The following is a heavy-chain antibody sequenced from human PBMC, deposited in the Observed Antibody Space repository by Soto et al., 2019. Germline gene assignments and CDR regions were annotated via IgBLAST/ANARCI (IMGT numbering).Heavy chain of an antibody. D-gene: IGHD6-13*01. J-gene: IGHJ4*02. Sequence: GGSLRLSCAASGFTFSSYGMSWVRQAPGKGLEWVSTLTGGGGNKYSADSVKGRFTISRDNSNNTLYLHMNSLRDEDTAVYYCARDLSWAFDYWGKGTLVTVSS. CDR2: LTGGGGNK. V-gene: IGHV3-23*01. CDR3: ARDLSWAFDY. CDR1: GFTFSSYG.